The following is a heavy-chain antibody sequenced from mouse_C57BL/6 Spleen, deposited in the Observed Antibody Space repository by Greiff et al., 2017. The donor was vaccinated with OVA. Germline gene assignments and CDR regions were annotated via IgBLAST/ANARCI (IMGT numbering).Heavy chain of an antibody. Sequence: EVKLMESGGGLVKPGGSLKLSCAASGFTFSDYGMHWVRQAPEKGLEWVAYISSGSSTIYYADTVKGRFTISRDNAKNTLFLQMTSLRSEDTAMYYCARGDYGDYYAMDYWGQGTSVTVSS. D-gene: IGHD2-4*01. CDR2: ISSGSSTI. CDR1: GFTFSDYG. CDR3: ARGDYGDYYAMDY. J-gene: IGHJ4*01. V-gene: IGHV5-17*01.